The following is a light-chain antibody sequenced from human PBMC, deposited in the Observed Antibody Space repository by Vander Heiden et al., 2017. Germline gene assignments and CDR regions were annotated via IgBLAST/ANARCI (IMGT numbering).Light chain of an antibody. J-gene: IGKJ4*01. Sequence: IVMTQSPDSLAVSLGERATINCKSSQSVLYSSNNKNYLAWFQQKSGQPPKMLIYWASIRESGVPDRFSGSGSGTDFTLTISSLQAEDVAVYYCQQYYSTPLTFGGGTKVEIK. CDR2: WAS. CDR3: QQYYSTPLT. V-gene: IGKV4-1*01. CDR1: QSVLYSSNNKNY.